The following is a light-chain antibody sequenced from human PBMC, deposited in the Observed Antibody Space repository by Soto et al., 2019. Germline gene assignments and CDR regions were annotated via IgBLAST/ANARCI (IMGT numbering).Light chain of an antibody. CDR2: DVT. J-gene: IGLJ1*01. CDR3: CSYTGSYSYV. V-gene: IGLV2-11*01. Sequence: QSALTQPHSVSGSPGQSVTISCTGTSSDVGGYSYVSWYQQHPGKAPQLIIYDVTERPSGVPDRFSGSKSGNTASLTISGIQAEDEADYYCCSYTGSYSYVFGIGTKVTVL. CDR1: SSDVGGYSY.